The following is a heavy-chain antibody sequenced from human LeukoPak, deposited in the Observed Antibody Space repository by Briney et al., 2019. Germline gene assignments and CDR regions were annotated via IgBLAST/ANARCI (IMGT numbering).Heavy chain of an antibody. J-gene: IGHJ2*01. CDR3: ARGIGDGYNYRNWYFDL. V-gene: IGHV3-23*01. CDR2: IIASGGST. CDR1: GFTFSSYA. D-gene: IGHD5-24*01. Sequence: GGSLRLSCAASGFTFSSYAMSWVRQTPGKGLEWVSAIIASGGSTYHADSVKGRFTISRDNSKNTLYLQLNSLRVEDTAVYYCARGIGDGYNYRNWYFDLWGRGTLVTVSS.